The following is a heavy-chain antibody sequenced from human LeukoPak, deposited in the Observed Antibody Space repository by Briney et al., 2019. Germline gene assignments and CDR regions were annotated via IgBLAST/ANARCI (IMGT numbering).Heavy chain of an antibody. Sequence: SVKVSCKASGGTFSSYAISWVRQAPGQGLEWMGGIIPIFGTANYAQKFQGRVTITTDESTSTAYMELSSLRSDDTAVYYCARDVLAARHPAYFDYWGQGTLVTVSS. CDR1: GGTFSSYA. CDR3: ARDVLAARHPAYFDY. J-gene: IGHJ4*02. V-gene: IGHV1-69*05. D-gene: IGHD6-6*01. CDR2: IIPIFGTA.